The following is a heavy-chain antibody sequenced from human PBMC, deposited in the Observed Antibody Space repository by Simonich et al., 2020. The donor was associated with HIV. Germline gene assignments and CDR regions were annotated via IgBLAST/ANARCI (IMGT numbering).Heavy chain of an antibody. CDR1: GNTLPELS. CDR3: ATWEVKDNVLTGFSYWYFDL. Sequence: QVQLVQSGAEVKKPGDSVKVSCKVSGNTLPELSMHWVQQTPGIGIEWMECFEPEGCETIYRHKFQGKVTMTENTSTDTAYMGLSSLRSNDTALYYCATWEVKDNVLTGFSYWYFDLWGRGTLVTVSS. CDR2: FEPEGCET. D-gene: IGHD3-9*01. V-gene: IGHV1-24*01. J-gene: IGHJ2*01.